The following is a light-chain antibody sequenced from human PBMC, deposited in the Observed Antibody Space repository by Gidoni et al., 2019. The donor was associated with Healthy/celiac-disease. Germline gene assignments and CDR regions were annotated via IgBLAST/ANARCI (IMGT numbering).Light chain of an antibody. V-gene: IGKV1-39*01. J-gene: IGKJ1*01. CDR1: QTISFY. CDR3: QQSYSSPRS. Sequence: DTQMSQSPSSLSASVGDRVTIICRASQTISFYLNWYQQKPGKAPKLLMYAASSLQSGVPSSFSGSGSGTDFTLTINSRQPEDFATYYCQQSYSSPRSFGEGTKVEIK. CDR2: AAS.